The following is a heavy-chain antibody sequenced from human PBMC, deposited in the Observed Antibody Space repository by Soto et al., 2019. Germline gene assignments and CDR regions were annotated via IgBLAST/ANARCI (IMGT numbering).Heavy chain of an antibody. CDR3: AKIMVRGTPRDYYYGMDV. D-gene: IGHD3-10*01. CDR1: GFTFNTYS. CDR2: ISSSSSYI. Sequence: EVQLVESGGGLVKPGGSLRLSCAASGFTFNTYSMNWVRQAPGKGLEWVSSISSSSSYIYYADSVKGRFTISRDNAKNSLYLQMNSLRAEDTAVYYCAKIMVRGTPRDYYYGMDVW. V-gene: IGHV3-21*01. J-gene: IGHJ6*01.